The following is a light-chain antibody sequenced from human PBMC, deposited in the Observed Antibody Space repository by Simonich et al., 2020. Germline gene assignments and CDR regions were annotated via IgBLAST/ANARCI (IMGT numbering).Light chain of an antibody. CDR1: SSDVGSYNL. CDR2: EGS. Sequence: QSALTQPASVSGSPGQSITISCTGTSSDVGSYNLVSWYQQHPGKAPKLINYEGSKRPSGVSNRFSGSKSGNTASLTISGLQAEDEADYYCCSYTSSSTLVFGGGTKLTVL. J-gene: IGLJ3*02. CDR3: CSYTSSSTLV. V-gene: IGLV2-14*02.